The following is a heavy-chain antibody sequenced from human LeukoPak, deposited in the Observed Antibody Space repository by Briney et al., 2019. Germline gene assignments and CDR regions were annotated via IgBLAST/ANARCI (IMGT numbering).Heavy chain of an antibody. Sequence: SETLSLTCAVYGGSFSGYYWSWIRQPPGKGLEWIGETNHSGSTNYNPSLKSRVTISVDTSKNQFSLKLSSVTAADTAVYYCASRKTVNESYYFDYWGQGTLVTVSS. V-gene: IGHV4-34*01. CDR2: TNHSGST. D-gene: IGHD4-11*01. CDR3: ASRKTVNESYYFDY. CDR1: GGSFSGYY. J-gene: IGHJ4*02.